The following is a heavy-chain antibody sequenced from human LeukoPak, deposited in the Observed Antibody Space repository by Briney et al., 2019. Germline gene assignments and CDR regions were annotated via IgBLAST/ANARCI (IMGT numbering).Heavy chain of an antibody. D-gene: IGHD4-17*01. J-gene: IGHJ6*03. CDR1: GFTFSSYG. Sequence: PGGSLRLSCAASGFTFSSYGIHWVRQAPGKGLEWVAFIRYDGNNKYYVDSLKGRFIISRDNSKNMLYLQMNSLRVVDTAVYYCAKGGDGEYYYHMDVWGKGTTVTVSS. CDR3: AKGGDGEYYYHMDV. V-gene: IGHV3-30*02. CDR2: IRYDGNNK.